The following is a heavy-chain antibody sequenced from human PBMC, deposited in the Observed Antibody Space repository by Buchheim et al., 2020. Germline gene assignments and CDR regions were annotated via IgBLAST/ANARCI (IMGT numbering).Heavy chain of an antibody. CDR2: IYYSGST. J-gene: IGHJ4*02. CDR3: ARVSRDGYNNPTFDY. Sequence: QVQLQESGPGLVKPSETLSLTCTVSGGSISSYYWSWIRQPPGKGLEWIGYIYYSGSTNYNPSLKSRVTISVDTSKNQFSLKLSSVTAADTAVYYCARVSRDGYNNPTFDYWGQGTL. CDR1: GGSISSYY. V-gene: IGHV4-59*01. D-gene: IGHD5-24*01.